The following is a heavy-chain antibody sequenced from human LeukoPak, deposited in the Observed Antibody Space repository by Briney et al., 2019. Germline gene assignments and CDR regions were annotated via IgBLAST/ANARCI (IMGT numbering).Heavy chain of an antibody. CDR2: THYSGST. CDR1: GGSINTYY. CDR3: ARDASLQTGAFDV. Sequence: SETLSLTCTVSGGSINTYYWSWIRQPPGKGLEWIGFTHYSGSTNYNPSLKSRVTISVDTSNNQVSLRLSSVTAADTAMNYCARDASLQTGAFDVWGQGTMVTVSS. V-gene: IGHV4-59*12. J-gene: IGHJ3*01. D-gene: IGHD5-24*01.